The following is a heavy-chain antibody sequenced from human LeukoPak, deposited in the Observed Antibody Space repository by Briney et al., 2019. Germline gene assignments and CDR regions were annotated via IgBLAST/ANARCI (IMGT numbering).Heavy chain of an antibody. V-gene: IGHV3-49*03. CDR2: IRSKAYGGTT. Sequence: GGSLRLSCTASGFTFGDYAMSWFRQAPGKGLEWVGFIRSKAYGGTTEYAASVKGRFTISRDDSKNTLFLQMNSLKTEDTAVYYCTTGGYSYGSDFWGQGTLVTVSS. CDR3: TTGGYSYGSDF. J-gene: IGHJ4*02. D-gene: IGHD5-18*01. CDR1: GFTFGDYA.